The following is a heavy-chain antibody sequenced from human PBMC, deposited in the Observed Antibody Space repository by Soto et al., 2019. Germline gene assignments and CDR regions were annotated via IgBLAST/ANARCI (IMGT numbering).Heavy chain of an antibody. CDR1: GFSLSTSGVG. Sequence: QITLKESGPPLVKPTQTLTLTCTFSGFSLSTSGVGVGWIRQPPGKALEWLALIYWDDDKRYSPSLKSRLTITKHTSKNQVVLTMTNMDPVDTASYYCAHVYGGYDNFDYWGQGTLVTVSP. CDR2: IYWDDDK. D-gene: IGHD5-12*01. J-gene: IGHJ4*02. CDR3: AHVYGGYDNFDY. V-gene: IGHV2-5*02.